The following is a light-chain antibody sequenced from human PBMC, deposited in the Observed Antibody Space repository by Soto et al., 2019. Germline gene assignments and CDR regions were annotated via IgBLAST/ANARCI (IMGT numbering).Light chain of an antibody. V-gene: IGLV2-14*03. Sequence: QSALTQPASVSGSPGQSITISCTGTSSDVGGYNYVSWYQHHPGKAPKLMIFDVSNRPSGVSNRFSGSKSGSTASLTISGLQPEDEADYYGSSYTTSNTRQIVFGTGTEVTVL. J-gene: IGLJ1*01. CDR1: SSDVGGYNY. CDR2: DVS. CDR3: SSYTTSNTRQIV.